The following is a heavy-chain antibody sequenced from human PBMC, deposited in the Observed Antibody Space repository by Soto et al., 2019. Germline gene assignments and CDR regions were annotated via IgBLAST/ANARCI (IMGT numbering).Heavy chain of an antibody. CDR1: GGSISSYY. V-gene: IGHV4-59*08. Sequence: SETLSLTCTVSGGSISSYYWSWIRQPPGKGLEWIGYIYYSGSTNYNPSLKSRVTISVDTSKNQFSLKLSSVTAADTAVYYCARRGGRWSTSPITYYYYYMDVWGKGTTVTVSS. J-gene: IGHJ6*03. CDR3: ARRGGRWSTSPITYYYYYMDV. CDR2: IYYSGST. D-gene: IGHD2-2*01.